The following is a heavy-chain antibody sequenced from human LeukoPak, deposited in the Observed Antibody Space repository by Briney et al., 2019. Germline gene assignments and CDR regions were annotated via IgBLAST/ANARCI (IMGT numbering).Heavy chain of an antibody. CDR2: MNPNSGNT. J-gene: IGHJ4*02. V-gene: IGHV1-8*03. CDR1: GYTFTSYD. D-gene: IGHD5-12*01. Sequence: ASVKVSCKASGYTFTSYDINWVRQATGQGLEWMGWMNPNSGNTGYAQKFQGRVTITRNTSISTAYMELSSLRSEDTAVYYCARDLGLQYSGYDFVGYWGQGTLVTVSS. CDR3: ARDLGLQYSGYDFVGY.